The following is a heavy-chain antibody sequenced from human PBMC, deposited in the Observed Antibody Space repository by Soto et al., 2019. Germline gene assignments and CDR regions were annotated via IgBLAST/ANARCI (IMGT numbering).Heavy chain of an antibody. D-gene: IGHD3-10*01. Sequence: QVQMVQSGAEVKKTGASVKVSCKTSGYTFTTFGINWVRQAPGQGLEWMGCLTAYDGKRNFAQKFQYRINMIMDISTSKGYMELSGLGSDDTAVYCCARGLTYGDFEYWG. CDR2: LTAYDGKR. J-gene: IGHJ4*01. CDR1: GYTFTTFG. V-gene: IGHV1-18*01. CDR3: ARGLTYGDFEY.